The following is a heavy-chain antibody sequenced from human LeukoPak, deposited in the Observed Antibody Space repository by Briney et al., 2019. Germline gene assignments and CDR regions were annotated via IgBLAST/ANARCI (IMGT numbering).Heavy chain of an antibody. CDR1: GFTFSSYA. CDR2: ISYDGSNK. V-gene: IGHV3-30-3*01. Sequence: GSLRLSCAASGFTFSSYAMHWVRQAPGKGLEWVAVISYDGSNKYYADSVKGRFTISGDNSKNTLYLQMNSLRAEDTAVYYCARESGRGVVPYYRDVWGKGTTVTVSS. J-gene: IGHJ6*03. D-gene: IGHD3-3*01. CDR3: ARESGRGVVPYYRDV.